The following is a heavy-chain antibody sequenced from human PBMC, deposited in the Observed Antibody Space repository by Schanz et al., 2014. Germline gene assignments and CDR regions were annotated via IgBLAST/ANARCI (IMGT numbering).Heavy chain of an antibody. V-gene: IGHV1-69*08. Sequence: QVQLVQSEAEVKKPGSSVKVSCKASGGTFNSYTINWVRQAPGQGLEWMGRIIPILGIANYAQKFQGRVTITADTSTSTAYMELRSLRSDDTAVYFCARDLTVDTGYVVHYYYYGMDVWGQGTTXTVSS. CDR2: IIPILGIA. CDR1: GGTFNSYT. J-gene: IGHJ6*02. CDR3: ARDLTVDTGYVVHYYYYGMDV. D-gene: IGHD5-12*01.